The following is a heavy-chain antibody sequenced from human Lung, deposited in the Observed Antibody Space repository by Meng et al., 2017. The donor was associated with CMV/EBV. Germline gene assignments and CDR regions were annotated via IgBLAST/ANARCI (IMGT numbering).Heavy chain of an antibody. V-gene: IGHV3-21*01. Sequence: SXXASGFTFSSYSMNWVRQAPGKGLEWVSSISSSSSYIYYADSVKGRFTISRDNAKNSLYLQMNSLRAEDTAVYYCARGESEWELLSYYYYYGMDVXGQGXTLTVSS. J-gene: IGHJ6*02. CDR3: ARGESEWELLSYYYYYGMDV. D-gene: IGHD1-26*01. CDR1: GFTFSSYS. CDR2: ISSSSSYI.